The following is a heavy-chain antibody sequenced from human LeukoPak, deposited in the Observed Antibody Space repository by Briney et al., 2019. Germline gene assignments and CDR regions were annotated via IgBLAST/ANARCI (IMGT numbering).Heavy chain of an antibody. Sequence: GGSLRLSCAASGFTFSSYAMNWVRQAPGKGLEWVSTISGSAGNTYYGDSVKGRFTISRDNSKNMLFLQMNSLRAADTAVYYCAKDSSSSNYYYGMDVWGQGTTVTVSS. V-gene: IGHV3-23*01. CDR2: ISGSAGNT. CDR1: GFTFSSYA. D-gene: IGHD6-6*01. CDR3: AKDSSSSNYYYGMDV. J-gene: IGHJ6*02.